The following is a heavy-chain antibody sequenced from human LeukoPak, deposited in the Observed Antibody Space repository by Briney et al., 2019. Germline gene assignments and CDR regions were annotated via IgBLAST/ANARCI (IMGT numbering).Heavy chain of an antibody. CDR2: IIFDGSKK. D-gene: IGHD3-10*01. Sequence: GRSLRLSCAASGFTFSDYGMQWVRQAPGKGLEWVAVIIFDGSKKYYAESVKGRFTVSRDNSKNTLYLQMNSLRGEDTAVYYCAKDYGRHYAPGSSYLEYWGQGNLVTVSS. J-gene: IGHJ4*02. V-gene: IGHV3-30*18. CDR3: AKDYGRHYAPGSSYLEY. CDR1: GFTFSDYG.